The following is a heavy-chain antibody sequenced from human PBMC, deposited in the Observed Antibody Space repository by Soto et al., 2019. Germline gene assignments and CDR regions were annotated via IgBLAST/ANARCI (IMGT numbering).Heavy chain of an antibody. D-gene: IGHD3-10*01. CDR3: ARAEWFAEGFFDF. J-gene: IGHJ4*02. V-gene: IGHV1-3*01. CDR2: INAGNGHT. Sequence: ASVKVSCKASGFTFVMYAIHWVRQAPGQGLEWMAWINAGNGHTTYSQKFQGRVTITRDTSARTVYMELRSLRFEDTATYYCARAEWFAEGFFDFWGQGTPVTVSS. CDR1: GFTFVMYA.